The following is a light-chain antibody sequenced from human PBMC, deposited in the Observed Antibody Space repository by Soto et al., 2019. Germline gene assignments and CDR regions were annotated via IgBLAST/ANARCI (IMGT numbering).Light chain of an antibody. V-gene: IGKV3D-15*01. CDR3: QQYNNWPLT. CDR2: DVS. J-gene: IGKJ4*01. CDR1: QSVSSN. Sequence: EIVMTQSPATLSVSPGERATLSCWASQSVSSNLAWYQQKPGQAPRLLIYDVSTRATGIPTRFSGSGSGTEFTLTISSLQSEDFAAYYCQQYNNWPLTFXGGTKLDIK.